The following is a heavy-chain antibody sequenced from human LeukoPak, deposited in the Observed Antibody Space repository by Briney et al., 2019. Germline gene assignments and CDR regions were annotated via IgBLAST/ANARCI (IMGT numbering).Heavy chain of an antibody. Sequence: ASVKVSCKASGYTFTSYDINWVRQATGQGLEWMGWMNPNSGNTGYAQKFQGRVTMTRNTSISTAYMELSSLRSEDTAVYYCARSRYCSGGSCYDWGQGTLVTVSS. CDR2: MNPNSGNT. CDR1: GYTFTSYD. J-gene: IGHJ4*02. D-gene: IGHD2-15*01. V-gene: IGHV1-8*01. CDR3: ARSRYCSGGSCYD.